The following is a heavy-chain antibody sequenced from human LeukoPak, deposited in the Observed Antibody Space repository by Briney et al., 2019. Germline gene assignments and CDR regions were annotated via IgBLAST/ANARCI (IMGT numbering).Heavy chain of an antibody. V-gene: IGHV3-21*01. CDR1: GFTFSSYS. CDR3: AREGEADPGSFDI. D-gene: IGHD3-16*01. J-gene: IGHJ3*02. Sequence: GGSLRLSCAASGFTFSSYSMNWVRQAPGKGLEWVSSISSSSSYIYYADSVKGRFTISRDNAKNSMYLQMNSLRAEDTAVYYCAREGEADPGSFDIWGQGTMVTVSS. CDR2: ISSSSSYI.